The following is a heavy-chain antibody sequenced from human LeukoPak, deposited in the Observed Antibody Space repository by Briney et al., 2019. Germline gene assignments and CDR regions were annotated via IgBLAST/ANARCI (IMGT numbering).Heavy chain of an antibody. CDR3: AKDAGYSYGYLDY. J-gene: IGHJ4*02. D-gene: IGHD5-18*01. CDR1: GFTFSSYG. V-gene: IGHV3-30*02. Sequence: GGSLRLSCAASGFTFSSYGMHWVRQAPGKGLEWVAFIRYDGSNKYYADSVKGRFTISRDNSKNTLYLQMNSLRAEDTAVYYCAKDAGYSYGYLDYWGQGTLVTVSS. CDR2: IRYDGSNK.